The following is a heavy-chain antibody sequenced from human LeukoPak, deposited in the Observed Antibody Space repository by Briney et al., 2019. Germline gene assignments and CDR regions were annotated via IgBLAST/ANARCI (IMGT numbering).Heavy chain of an antibody. V-gene: IGHV3-11*01. Sequence: GGSLRLSCAASGLTFSDYYMSWIRQAPGKGLEWVSYISSSGSTIYYADSVKGRFTISRDNAKNSLYLQMNSLRAEDTAVYYCARDSEMATMEKFDYWGQGTLVTVSS. J-gene: IGHJ4*02. CDR1: GLTFSDYY. D-gene: IGHD5-24*01. CDR3: ARDSEMATMEKFDY. CDR2: ISSSGSTI.